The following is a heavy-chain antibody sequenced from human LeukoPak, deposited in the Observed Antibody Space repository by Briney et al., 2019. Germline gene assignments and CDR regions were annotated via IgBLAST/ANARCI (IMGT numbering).Heavy chain of an antibody. CDR3: ARDPGGHWGFDY. CDR2: ISVSSGAT. V-gene: IGHV1-18*04. D-gene: IGHD3-16*01. Sequence: ASVKVSCKASGYTFTSHGLSWARQAPGQAFEWMGWISVSSGATNYAQKFHDRITMTTDTSTSTAYMELRSLRSDDTAVYYCARDPGGHWGFDYWGQGALVTVSS. CDR1: GYTFTSHG. J-gene: IGHJ4*02.